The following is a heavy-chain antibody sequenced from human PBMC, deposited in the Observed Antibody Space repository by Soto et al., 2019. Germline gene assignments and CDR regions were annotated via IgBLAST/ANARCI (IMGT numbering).Heavy chain of an antibody. CDR1: GFTFSSYG. D-gene: IGHD3-9*01. Sequence: GGSLRLSCAASGFTFSSYGMHWVRQAPGKGLEWVAVIWYDGSNKYYVDSVKGRFTISRDNSKNTLYLQMNSLRAEDTAVYYCARGRRYFDWLFDPWGQGTLVTVSS. CDR3: ARGRRYFDWLFDP. J-gene: IGHJ5*02. CDR2: IWYDGSNK. V-gene: IGHV3-33*01.